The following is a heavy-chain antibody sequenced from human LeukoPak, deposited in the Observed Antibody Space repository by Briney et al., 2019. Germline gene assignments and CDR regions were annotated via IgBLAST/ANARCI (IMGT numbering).Heavy chain of an antibody. CDR2: MSVYNENT. J-gene: IGHJ6*02. Sequence: ASVNVSCKASGYTFTNYGFSWVRQAPGQGLEWMGWMSVYNENTNYALKFQGRLTMTTNTSTSTAYMELWGLRSDDTAVYYCARDRYYDSSGYIYFSGMDVWGQGTTVTVSS. D-gene: IGHD3-22*01. CDR1: GYTFTNYG. V-gene: IGHV1-18*01. CDR3: ARDRYYDSSGYIYFSGMDV.